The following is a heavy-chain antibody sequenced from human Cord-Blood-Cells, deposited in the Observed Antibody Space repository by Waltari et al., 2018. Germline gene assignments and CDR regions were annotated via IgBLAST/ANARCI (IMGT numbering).Heavy chain of an antibody. D-gene: IGHD4-17*01. Sequence: QLQLQESGPGLVKPSETLSLTYTVSGGSISSSSYYWGWIRQPPGKGLEWIGSIYYSGSTYYNPSRKSRVTISVDTSKNQFSLKLSSVTAADTAVYYCARLFYGDYYYYGMDVWGQGTTVTVSS. V-gene: IGHV4-39*01. CDR2: IYYSGST. CDR3: ARLFYGDYYYYGMDV. J-gene: IGHJ6*02. CDR1: GGSISSSSYY.